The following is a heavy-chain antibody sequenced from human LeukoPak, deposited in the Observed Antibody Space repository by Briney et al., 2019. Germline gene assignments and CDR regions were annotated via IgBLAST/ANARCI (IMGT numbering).Heavy chain of an antibody. D-gene: IGHD3-22*01. CDR2: ISGSGGST. CDR1: GFTFSSHA. V-gene: IGHV3-23*01. CDR3: AKEGLYDSSGTPRPWDY. Sequence: GGSLRLSCAASGFTFSSHAMSCARQAPGKGLEWVSAISGSGGSTYYGDSVKGRFTISRDNSKNALYLQMNSLRAEDTAVYYCAKEGLYDSSGTPRPWDYWGQGTLVTVSS. J-gene: IGHJ4*02.